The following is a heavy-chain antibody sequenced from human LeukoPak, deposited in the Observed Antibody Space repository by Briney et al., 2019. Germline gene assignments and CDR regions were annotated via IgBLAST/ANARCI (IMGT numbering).Heavy chain of an antibody. D-gene: IGHD4-11*01. CDR3: AKDGPYSSAWYSNSEFDY. Sequence: PGGSLRLSCAASGFTFSTYAMSWVRQAPGKGLEWVSAISASGDSTYYADSVKGRFTISRDNSQNTLYLQMNRLRAEDTALYYCAKDGPYSSAWYSNSEFDYWGQGTLVTVSS. J-gene: IGHJ4*02. CDR1: GFTFSTYA. V-gene: IGHV3-23*01. CDR2: ISASGDST.